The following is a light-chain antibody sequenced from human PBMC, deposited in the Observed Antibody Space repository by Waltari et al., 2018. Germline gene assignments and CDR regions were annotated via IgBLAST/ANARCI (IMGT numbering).Light chain of an antibody. CDR2: DAS. CDR3: QQYDNLPFT. V-gene: IGKV1-33*01. CDR1: QDISNY. J-gene: IGKJ3*01. Sequence: DLQMTHSPSSLSASVGDRVTITCQASQDISNYLNWYQQKPGKAPKLLIYDASNLETGVPSRFSGSGSGTDFTFTISSLQPEDIATYYCQQYDNLPFTFGPGTKVDIK.